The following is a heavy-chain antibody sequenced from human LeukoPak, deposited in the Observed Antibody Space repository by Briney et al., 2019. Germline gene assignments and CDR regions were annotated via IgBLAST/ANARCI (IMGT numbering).Heavy chain of an antibody. CDR2: IYYSGST. Sequence: SQTLSLTCTVSGGSISSGGYYWSWICQHPGKGLEWIGYIYYSGSTYYNPSLKSRVTISVDTSKNQFSLKLSSVTAADTAVYYCARLYGSGSYYNDFDYWGQGTLVTVSS. CDR1: GGSISSGGYY. V-gene: IGHV4-31*03. CDR3: ARLYGSGSYYNDFDY. J-gene: IGHJ4*02. D-gene: IGHD3-10*01.